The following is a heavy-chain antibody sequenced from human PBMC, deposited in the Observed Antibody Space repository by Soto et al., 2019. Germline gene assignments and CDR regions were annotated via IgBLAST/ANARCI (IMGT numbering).Heavy chain of an antibody. V-gene: IGHV4-61*01. J-gene: IGHJ2*01. D-gene: IGHD7-27*01. CDR1: GGSVSSGSYY. CDR3: ARGNRRTGAERWYFDL. Sequence: KQSQTLSLTCTVSGGSVSSGSYYWSWIRQPPGKGLEWIGYIYYSGSTNYNPSLKSRVTISVDTSKNQFSLKLSSVTAADTAVYYCARGNRRTGAERWYFDLWGRGTLVTVSS. CDR2: IYYSGST.